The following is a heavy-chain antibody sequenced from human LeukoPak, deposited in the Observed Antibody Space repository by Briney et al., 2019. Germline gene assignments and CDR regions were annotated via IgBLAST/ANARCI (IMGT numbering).Heavy chain of an antibody. Sequence: ASVKVSCKASGYTFTSYYIHWVRQAPGQGLEWMGLINPSGGSTNYAQKFQGRVTMTRDTSTSTVYMELSSLRSEDTAVYYCTTLTDYDDSSGYSFDPWGQGTLVTVSS. D-gene: IGHD3-22*01. V-gene: IGHV1-46*01. J-gene: IGHJ5*02. CDR1: GYTFTSYY. CDR2: INPSGGST. CDR3: TTLTDYDDSSGYSFDP.